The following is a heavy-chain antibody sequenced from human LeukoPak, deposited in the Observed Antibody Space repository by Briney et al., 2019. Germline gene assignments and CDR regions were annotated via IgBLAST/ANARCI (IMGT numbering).Heavy chain of an antibody. J-gene: IGHJ5*02. V-gene: IGHV3-7*01. CDR3: ARDDCSSISCYHNWFDP. D-gene: IGHD2-2*01. CDR2: IKQDGSEK. CDR1: GFTFSSYW. Sequence: GGSLRLSCAASGFTFSSYWMSWVRQAPGKGLEWVANIKQDGSEKYYVDSVKGGFTISRDNAKNSLYPQMNSLRAEDTAVYYCARDDCSSISCYHNWFDPWGQGTLVTVSS.